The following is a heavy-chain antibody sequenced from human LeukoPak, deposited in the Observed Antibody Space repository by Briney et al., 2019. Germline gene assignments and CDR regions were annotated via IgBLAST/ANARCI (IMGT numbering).Heavy chain of an antibody. CDR1: GGSISSGGYY. D-gene: IGHD2-15*01. CDR3: ASGYCSGGSCYLDY. Sequence: SQTLSLTCTVSGGSISSGGYYWSWIRQHPGKGLEWIGYIYYSGSTYYNPSLKSRVTISVDTSKNQFSLKLSSVTAADTAVYYCASGYCSGGSCYLDYWGRGTLVTVSS. J-gene: IGHJ4*02. CDR2: IYYSGST. V-gene: IGHV4-31*03.